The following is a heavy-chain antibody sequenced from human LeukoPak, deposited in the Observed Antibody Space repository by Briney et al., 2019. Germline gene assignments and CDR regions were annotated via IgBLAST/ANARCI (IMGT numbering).Heavy chain of an antibody. CDR1: GFTFSNYA. Sequence: GGSLRLSCAASGFTFSNYAMNWVRQAPGKGLEWVSYINSRGSTIYYADSVRGRFTISRDNAKNSLYLQMNSLKAEDTAIYYCAREVGTPQAFDIWGQGTMVTVSS. CDR2: INSRGSTI. CDR3: AREVGTPQAFDI. V-gene: IGHV3-48*01. J-gene: IGHJ3*02. D-gene: IGHD1-26*01.